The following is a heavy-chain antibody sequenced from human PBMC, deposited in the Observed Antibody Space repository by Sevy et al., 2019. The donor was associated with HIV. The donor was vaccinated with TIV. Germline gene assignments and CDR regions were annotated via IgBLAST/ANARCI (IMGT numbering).Heavy chain of an antibody. V-gene: IGHV4-39*02. Sequence: SETLSLTCTVSGGSISSSGYYWGWIRQPPGKGLEWIGSIYYGGSTYYNPSLKSRITISVDTSKNHFSLKLSSVTAADTAVYYCARVSMIVEVMTDDWGYYFDYWGQGTLVTVSS. CDR1: GGSISSSGYY. J-gene: IGHJ4*02. D-gene: IGHD3-22*01. CDR2: IYYGGST. CDR3: ARVSMIVEVMTDDWGYYFDY.